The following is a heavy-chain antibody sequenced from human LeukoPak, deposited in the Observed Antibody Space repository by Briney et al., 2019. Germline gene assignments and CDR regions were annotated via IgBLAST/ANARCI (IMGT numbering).Heavy chain of an antibody. CDR1: GYTFTSNG. D-gene: IGHD3-9*01. J-gene: IGHJ5*02. Sequence: ASVKVSCKASGYTFTSNGIIWVRQAPGQGLEWMGWISAYNGNTNYAQKLQGRVTMTTDTSTSTAYMELRSLRSDDTAVYYCTREWDYDILTGYRNWFDPWGQGTLVTVSS. CDR3: TREWDYDILTGYRNWFDP. V-gene: IGHV1-18*01. CDR2: ISAYNGNT.